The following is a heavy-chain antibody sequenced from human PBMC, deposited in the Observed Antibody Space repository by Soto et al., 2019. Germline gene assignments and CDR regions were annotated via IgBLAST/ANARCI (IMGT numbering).Heavy chain of an antibody. V-gene: IGHV5-51*01. CDR2: IYPGDSDT. CDR1: GYSVTSYW. CDR3: ARHGSSTIPNWFDP. J-gene: IGHJ5*02. D-gene: IGHD2-2*01. Sequence: PGESLKISCNGSGYSVTSYWIGWVRQIPGKGLEWMGIIYPGDSDTRYSPSFQGQVTISADKSISTAYLQWSSLKASDTAMYYCARHGSSTIPNWFDPWGQGTLVTVSS.